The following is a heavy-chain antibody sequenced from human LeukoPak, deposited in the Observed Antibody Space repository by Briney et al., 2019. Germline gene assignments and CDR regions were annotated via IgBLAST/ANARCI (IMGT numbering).Heavy chain of an antibody. J-gene: IGHJ4*02. Sequence: PGGSLRLSCAASGFTFSSYSMNWVRQAPGKGLEWVSSISSSSSYIYYADSVKGRFTISRDNAKNSLYLQMNSLRAEDTAVYYCARAPRGFGPHYFDCGREGPLVTVSS. D-gene: IGHD3/OR15-3a*01. V-gene: IGHV3-21*01. CDR3: ARAPRGFGPHYFDC. CDR2: ISSSSSYI. CDR1: GFTFSSYS.